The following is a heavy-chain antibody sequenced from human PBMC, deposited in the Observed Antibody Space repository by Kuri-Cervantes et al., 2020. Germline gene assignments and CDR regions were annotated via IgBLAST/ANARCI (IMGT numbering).Heavy chain of an antibody. J-gene: IGHJ6*03. V-gene: IGHV1-69*13. CDR3: ARERATGLLLWYYMDV. Sequence: SVKVSCKASGGTFSSYAISWVRQAPGQGLEWMGGIIPIFGTANYAQKFQGRVTITADESTSTAYMELSSLRSEDTAVYYCARERATGLLLWYYMDVWGKGTTVTDSS. CDR2: IIPIFGTA. D-gene: IGHD3-10*01. CDR1: GGTFSSYA.